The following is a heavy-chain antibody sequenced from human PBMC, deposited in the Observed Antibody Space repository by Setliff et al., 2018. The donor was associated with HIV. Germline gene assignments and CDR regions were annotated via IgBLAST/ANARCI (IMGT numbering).Heavy chain of an antibody. CDR1: GITFNSYN. Sequence: LRLSCAASGITFNSYNMNWVRQAPGKGPEWVSYISSGSPIHYADSVRGRFTISRDNAKNVLYLQMNSLRVEDTAVYYCARDLAEMDFFDSWGQGTLVTVSS. CDR3: ARDLAEMDFFDS. J-gene: IGHJ4*02. CDR2: ISSGSPI. V-gene: IGHV3-48*03.